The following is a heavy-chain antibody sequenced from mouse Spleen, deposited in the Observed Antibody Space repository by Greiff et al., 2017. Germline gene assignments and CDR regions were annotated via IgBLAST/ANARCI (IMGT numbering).Heavy chain of an antibody. CDR2: ISSGSSTI. Sequence: EVQVVESGGGLVQPGGSRKLSCAASGFTFSSFGMHWVRQAPEKGLEWVAYISSGSSTIYYADTVKGRFTISRDNPKNTLFLQMTSLRSEDTAMYYCARDYGRVMDYWGQGTSVTGSS. J-gene: IGHJ4*01. CDR1: GFTFSSFG. CDR3: ARDYGRVMDY. V-gene: IGHV5-17*02. D-gene: IGHD2-4*01.